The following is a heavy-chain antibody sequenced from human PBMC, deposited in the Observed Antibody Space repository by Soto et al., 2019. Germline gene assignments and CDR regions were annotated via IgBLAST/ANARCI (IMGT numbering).Heavy chain of an antibody. CDR2: IRSKANSYAT. V-gene: IGHV3-73*01. CDR1: GFTFSGSA. J-gene: IGHJ4*02. Sequence: GGSLRLSCAASGFTFSGSAMHWVRQASGKGLEWVGRIRSKANSYATAYAASVKGRFTISRDDSKNTAYLQMNSLKTEDTAVYYCTSSKEVTMVRGVLWGQGTLVTVSS. D-gene: IGHD3-10*01. CDR3: TSSKEVTMVRGVL.